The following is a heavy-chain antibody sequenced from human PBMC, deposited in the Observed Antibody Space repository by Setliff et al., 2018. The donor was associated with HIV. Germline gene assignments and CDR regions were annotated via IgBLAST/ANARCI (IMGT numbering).Heavy chain of an antibody. Sequence: PGGSLRLSCAASGFSFGSHSMHWVRQAPGKGLEWIASINSGSNYIYYIDSVKGRFTISRDNAKKSLYLQMSSLRAEDTALYYCARSRSTRDAFDTWGQGTMVTVSS. D-gene: IGHD1-1*01. CDR2: INSGSNYI. J-gene: IGHJ3*02. V-gene: IGHV3-21*01. CDR3: ARSRSTRDAFDT. CDR1: GFSFGSHS.